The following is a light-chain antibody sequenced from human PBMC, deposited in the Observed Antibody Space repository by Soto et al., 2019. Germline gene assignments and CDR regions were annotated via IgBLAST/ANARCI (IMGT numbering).Light chain of an antibody. Sequence: IVLTQSPGTLSWSPGERATLSCSSSLSVSNNYVAWYQQKPGQALRLLIYGASSRATGIPDRFSGSGSGTDFTLTISRLDAEDSAVYYCKQYGGSPFITFGQRTRREIK. CDR3: KQYGGSPFIT. J-gene: IGKJ5*01. CDR1: LSVSNNY. CDR2: GAS. V-gene: IGKV3-20*01.